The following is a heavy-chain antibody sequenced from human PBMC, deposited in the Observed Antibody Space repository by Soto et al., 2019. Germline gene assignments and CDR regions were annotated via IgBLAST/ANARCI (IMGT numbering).Heavy chain of an antibody. Sequence: PGGSLRLSCAASGFTFSNAWMNWVRQAPGKGLEGVGRIKSKTCGGTTYYAAPVKGRFTISRDDSKTTLYLKMNSLKTEDTAVYYCTTLGLYGRLDPWGQGTLVTVSS. D-gene: IGHD4-17*01. V-gene: IGHV3-15*07. J-gene: IGHJ5*02. CDR3: TTLGLYGRLDP. CDR1: GFTFSNAW. CDR2: IKSKTCGGTT.